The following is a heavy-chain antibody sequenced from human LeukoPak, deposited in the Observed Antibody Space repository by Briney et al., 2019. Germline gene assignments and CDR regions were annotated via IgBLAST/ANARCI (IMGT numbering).Heavy chain of an antibody. V-gene: IGHV1-8*01. CDR3: ARGPRKDP. CDR2: VHPDTGYA. CDR1: GYPFTTYE. J-gene: IGHJ5*02. Sequence: ASVKVSCKTSGYPFTTYEINWVRQAAGQGLEWMGWVHPDTGYADYAQKFQGRVTMTSDTSISTAYMELSSLRSDDTALYFCARGPRKDPWGKGT.